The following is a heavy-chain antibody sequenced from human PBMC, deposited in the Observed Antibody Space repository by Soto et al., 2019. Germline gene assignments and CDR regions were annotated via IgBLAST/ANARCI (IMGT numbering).Heavy chain of an antibody. J-gene: IGHJ5*02. CDR2: IVVGSGNT. Sequence: QMQLVQSGPEVKKPGTSVKVSCKAPGFTFTSSAVQWVRQARGQRLEWIGWIVVGSGNTNYAQKFQERVTITRDMSTSTAYMELSSLRSEDTAVYYCAAGAVTTLWWFDPWGQGTLVTVSS. D-gene: IGHD4-17*01. V-gene: IGHV1-58*01. CDR1: GFTFTSSA. CDR3: AAGAVTTLWWFDP.